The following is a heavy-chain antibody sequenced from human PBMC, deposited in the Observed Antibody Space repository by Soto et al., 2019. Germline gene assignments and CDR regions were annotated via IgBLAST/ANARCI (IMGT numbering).Heavy chain of an antibody. CDR3: ARDLYDILPGYVYHWFDP. CDR2: ISAYNGNT. V-gene: IGHV1-18*01. Sequence: QVQLVQSGAEVKKPGASVKVSCKASGYTFTNYGISWVRQAPGQGLEWMGWISAYNGNTKYAQKVQGRVTMTTDTSTSTAYRELRSLRSDDTAVYYCARDLYDILPGYVYHWFDPWGQGTLVTVSS. CDR1: GYTFTNYG. D-gene: IGHD3-9*01. J-gene: IGHJ5*02.